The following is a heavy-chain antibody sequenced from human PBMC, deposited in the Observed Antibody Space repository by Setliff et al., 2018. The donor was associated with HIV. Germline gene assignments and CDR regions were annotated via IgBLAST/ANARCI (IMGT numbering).Heavy chain of an antibody. D-gene: IGHD5-12*01. J-gene: IGHJ3*02. CDR2: INPSGGST. CDR1: GYTFISYG. CDR3: ARDMSGGDGYNHGAFDI. Sequence: ASVKVSCKASGYTFISYGISWVRQAPGQGLEWMGIINPSGGSTTYAQNFQGRVTMTRDTSTSTVYMELRSLKSEDTAVYYCARDMSGGDGYNHGAFDIWGQGTVVTVSS. V-gene: IGHV1-46*01.